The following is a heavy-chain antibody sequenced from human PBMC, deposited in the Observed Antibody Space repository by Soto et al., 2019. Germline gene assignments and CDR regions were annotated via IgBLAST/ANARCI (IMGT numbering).Heavy chain of an antibody. CDR2: ISAYNGNT. Sequence: QVQLVQSGAEVKKPGASVKVSCKASGYTFTSYGISWVRQAPGHGLEWMGWISAYNGNTNYAQKLQGRVTMTTDTSTSAAYMELRSLRSDDTAVYYCARGQTGWSGYYWGAFEIWGQGTMVTVSS. D-gene: IGHD5-12*01. CDR1: GYTFTSYG. V-gene: IGHV1-18*01. CDR3: ARGQTGWSGYYWGAFEI. J-gene: IGHJ3*02.